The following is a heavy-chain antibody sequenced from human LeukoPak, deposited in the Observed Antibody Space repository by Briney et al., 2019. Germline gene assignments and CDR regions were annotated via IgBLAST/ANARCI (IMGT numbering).Heavy chain of an antibody. CDR3: ARETNTAMDRKPLDY. V-gene: IGHV1-46*01. J-gene: IGHJ4*02. CDR2: INPSGGST. Sequence: GASVKVSCKASGYTFTNYYMHWVRQAPGQGLEWMGIINPSGGSTSYAQKFQGRVTITADESTSTAYMELSSLRSEDTAVYYCARETNTAMDRKPLDYWGQGTLVTVSS. CDR1: GYTFTNYY. D-gene: IGHD5-18*01.